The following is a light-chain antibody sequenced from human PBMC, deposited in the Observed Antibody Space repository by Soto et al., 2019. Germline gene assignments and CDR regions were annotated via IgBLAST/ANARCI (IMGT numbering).Light chain of an antibody. CDR2: GAS. Sequence: DTVMTQSPATLSVSPGETATLSCRASESVGSNLAWYQQKPGQAPRLLIYGASTRATGIPARLSGSGSGTEFTLTISSLQSEDSPVYYCQQYDNWPPWTFGQGTKVEI. J-gene: IGKJ1*01. CDR3: QQYDNWPPWT. V-gene: IGKV3-15*01. CDR1: ESVGSN.